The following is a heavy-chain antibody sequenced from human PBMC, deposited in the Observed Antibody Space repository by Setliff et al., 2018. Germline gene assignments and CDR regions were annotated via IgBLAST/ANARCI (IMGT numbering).Heavy chain of an antibody. CDR2: IYYSGTT. J-gene: IGHJ4*02. CDR3: ARSPSSGAYWNPRPFYSDY. V-gene: IGHV4-39*02. Sequence: WIRQPPGKGLEWIGTIYYSGTTYYNPSLKSRVTISIDTSKNHFSLKLDSVTAADTALYYCARSPSSGAYWNPRPFYSDYWARGTLVTVSS. D-gene: IGHD1-26*01.